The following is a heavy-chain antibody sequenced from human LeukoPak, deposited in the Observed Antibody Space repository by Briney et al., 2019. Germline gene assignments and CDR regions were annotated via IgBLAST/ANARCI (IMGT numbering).Heavy chain of an antibody. CDR3: GRHGGAFEM. Sequence: GGSLRLSCSASGFTFSSYWMSWVRQVPGKGLEWVANIRQDGSEKDYLDSVKGRFTISRDNAKNSLYLQMNSLRVEDTAVYYCGRHGGAFEMWGQGTMVSVSS. CDR2: IRQDGSEK. J-gene: IGHJ3*02. V-gene: IGHV3-7*01. CDR1: GFTFSSYW.